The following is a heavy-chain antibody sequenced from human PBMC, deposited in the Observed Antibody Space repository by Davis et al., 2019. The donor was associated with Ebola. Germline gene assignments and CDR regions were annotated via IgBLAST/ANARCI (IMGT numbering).Heavy chain of an antibody. D-gene: IGHD2-2*01. CDR3: ARSSYQPDW. V-gene: IGHV3-74*01. J-gene: IGHJ4*02. CDR1: GFTFSTYA. CDR2: INTDGSFT. Sequence: PGGSLRLSCAGSGFTFSTYAMTWVRQAPGKGLVWVSRINTDGSFTDYADSVKGRFTISRDNARNTVSLQMNSLRAEDTALYYCARSSYQPDWWGQGTLVTVSS.